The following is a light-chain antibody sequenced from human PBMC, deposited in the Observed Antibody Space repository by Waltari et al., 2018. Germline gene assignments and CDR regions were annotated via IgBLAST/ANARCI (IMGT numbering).Light chain of an antibody. CDR1: QSVSRY. V-gene: IGKV3-11*01. CDR3: LHRSNWPPLFT. CDR2: GTF. Sequence: EIVLTQSPVTLSLSPGERATLSCRASQSVSRYLAWYQQKPGQAPRLCIYGTFSRASGLPGRFSGSGSGTDFTLTISSLEPEDFAVYYCLHRSNWPPLFTFGPGTKVDIK. J-gene: IGKJ3*01.